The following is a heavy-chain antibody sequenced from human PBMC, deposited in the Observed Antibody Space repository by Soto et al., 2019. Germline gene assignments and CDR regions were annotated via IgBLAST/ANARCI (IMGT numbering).Heavy chain of an antibody. CDR2: IKGGNGNT. V-gene: IGHV1-3*01. CDR1: GYSFTTYS. D-gene: IGHD2-21*01. J-gene: IGHJ3*02. CDR3: ARSINIAFDI. Sequence: QVQLVQSGAEVKKPGASVKVSCKASGYSFTTYSIHWVRQAPGQRLEWMGWIKGGNGNTQLPQKFHGRVTFTRDTSASTAYMELSSLESEDTAVYYCARSINIAFDIWGQGTMVIVSS.